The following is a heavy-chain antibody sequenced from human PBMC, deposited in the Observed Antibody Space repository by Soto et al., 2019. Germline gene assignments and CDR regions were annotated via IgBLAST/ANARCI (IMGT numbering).Heavy chain of an antibody. CDR2: IFYLGSS. J-gene: IGHJ5*02. CDR3: ARHSLALRKNNWFDP. D-gene: IGHD3-3*02. Sequence: SETLSLTCTVSGDSIISSDFYWGWVLQPPGKGLEWIGSIFYLGSSYYNPSLKSRVTMSVDTSKNLFSLRLRSVTAADTALYFCARHSLALRKNNWFDPWGQGIMVTVSS. V-gene: IGHV4-39*01. CDR1: GDSIISSDFY.